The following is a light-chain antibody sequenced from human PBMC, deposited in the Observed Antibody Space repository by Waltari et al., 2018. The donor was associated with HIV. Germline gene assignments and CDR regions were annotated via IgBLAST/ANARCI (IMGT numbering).Light chain of an antibody. J-gene: IGLJ3*02. CDR1: SSDVGGYNY. Sequence: QSALTQPASVSGSPGQSLTISCTGTSSDVGGYNYVSCSQPHPGKAPKLMIYEVSTRPSGVSKRYCGSKSGNTASLTIAGRQAEDEADYYCSSYTSSSTPGWVFGGGTKLTVL. CDR2: EVS. V-gene: IGLV2-14*01. CDR3: SSYTSSSTPGWV.